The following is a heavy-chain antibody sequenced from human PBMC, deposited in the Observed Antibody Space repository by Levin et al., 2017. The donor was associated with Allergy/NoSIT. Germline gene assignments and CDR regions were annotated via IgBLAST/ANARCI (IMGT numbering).Heavy chain of an antibody. J-gene: IGHJ4*02. CDR2: ITSGSTYI. CDR1: GFTFTGYT. D-gene: IGHD2-15*01. V-gene: IGHV3-21*01. CDR3: ARKGCSGGTCYFGLDS. Sequence: SGGSLRLSCAASGFTFTGYTMNWVRQAPGKGLEWVSSITSGSTYIYYADSMKGRFTISRDNAKNSLYLLMDSLRAEDTAVYYCARKGCSGGTCYFGLDSWGQGTLVTVSS.